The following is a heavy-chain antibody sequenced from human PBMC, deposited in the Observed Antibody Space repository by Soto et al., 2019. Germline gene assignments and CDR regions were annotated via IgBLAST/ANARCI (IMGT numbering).Heavy chain of an antibody. CDR3: ASYRLSSWAFDY. D-gene: IGHD6-13*01. Sequence: SETLSLTCTVSGGSISSYYWSWIRQPPGKGLEWIGHIYYSGSTNYNPSLKSRVTISVDTSKNQFSLKLSSMTAADTAVYYCASYRLSSWAFDYWGQGTLVTVSS. CDR2: IYYSGST. CDR1: GGSISSYY. V-gene: IGHV4-59*01. J-gene: IGHJ4*02.